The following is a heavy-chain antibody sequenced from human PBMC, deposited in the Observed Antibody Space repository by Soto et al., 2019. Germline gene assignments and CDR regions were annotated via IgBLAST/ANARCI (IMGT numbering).Heavy chain of an antibody. CDR3: ARGQGSGYYTYYYYYMDV. J-gene: IGHJ6*03. CDR2: MNPNSGNT. CDR1: GYTFTSYD. D-gene: IGHD3-3*01. Sequence: GASVKVSCKASGYTFTSYDINWVRQATGQGLEWMGWMNPNSGNTGYAQKFQGRVTMTRNTSISTAYMELSSLRSEDTAVYYCARGQGSGYYTYYYYYMDVWGKGTTVTVSS. V-gene: IGHV1-8*01.